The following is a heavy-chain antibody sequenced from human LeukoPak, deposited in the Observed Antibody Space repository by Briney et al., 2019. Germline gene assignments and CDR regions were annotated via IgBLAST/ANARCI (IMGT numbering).Heavy chain of an antibody. V-gene: IGHV4-61*02. CDR3: ARAEYSGDPFDI. Sequence: SQTLSPTCTVSGGSISSGSYYWSWIRRPAGKGLEWIGRIYTSGSTNYNPSPKSRVTISVDTSKNQFSLKLSSVTAADTAVYYCARAEYSGDPFDIWGQGTMVTVSS. J-gene: IGHJ3*02. CDR1: GGSISSGSYY. D-gene: IGHD1-26*01. CDR2: IYTSGST.